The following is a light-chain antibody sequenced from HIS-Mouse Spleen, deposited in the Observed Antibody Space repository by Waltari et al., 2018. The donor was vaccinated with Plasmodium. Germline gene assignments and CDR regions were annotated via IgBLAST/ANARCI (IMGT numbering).Light chain of an antibody. V-gene: IGKV4-1*01. CDR1: QSVLYSSNNKNY. Sequence: DIVMTQSPDSLAVSLGERATINCKSSQSVLYSSNNKNYLAWYQQKPGQPPKLLIYWASTRESGVPDRVSGSGSGTDFTLTISILQAEDVAVYYCQQYYSSPLTFGGGTKVEIK. CDR3: QQYYSSPLT. CDR2: WAS. J-gene: IGKJ4*01.